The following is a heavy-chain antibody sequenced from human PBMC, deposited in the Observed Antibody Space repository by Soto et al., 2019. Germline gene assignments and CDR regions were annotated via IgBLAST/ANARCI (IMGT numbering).Heavy chain of an antibody. J-gene: IGHJ4*02. V-gene: IGHV3-23*01. CDR1: GFTLSSFG. D-gene: IGHD6-19*01. Sequence: EVQLLEFGGGLVQPGGSLRLSCAASGFTLSSFGMTWVRQAPGKGLEWVASISNGAVSTYNADSVQGRFSISRDNSKNTLYLQMNTLRDDDSAVYYCAKGFGAYSSGWSFDYWGQGTLVTVSS. CDR3: AKGFGAYSSGWSFDY. CDR2: ISNGAVST.